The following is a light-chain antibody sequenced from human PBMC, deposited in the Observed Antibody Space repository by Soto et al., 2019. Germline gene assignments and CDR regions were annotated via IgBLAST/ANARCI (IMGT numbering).Light chain of an antibody. CDR3: HHYNNWPPWT. J-gene: IGKJ1*01. CDR2: GAS. V-gene: IGKV3-15*01. Sequence: EIVMTQSPATLSVSPGERATLSCRASQSVSSNLAWYQQKPGQAPRLLIYGASTRATGIPARFSGSGSGTESTLTISSLQSEDFAVYYCHHYNNWPPWTFGQGTKVEIK. CDR1: QSVSSN.